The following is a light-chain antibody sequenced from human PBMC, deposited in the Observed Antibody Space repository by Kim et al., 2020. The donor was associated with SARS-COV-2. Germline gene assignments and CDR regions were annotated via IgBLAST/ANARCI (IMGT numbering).Light chain of an antibody. V-gene: IGLV1-40*01. CDR1: SSNIGAGYD. CDR3: QSYDSSLSAVV. J-gene: IGLJ2*01. CDR2: GNS. Sequence: QRVTISCTGGSSNIGAGYDVHWYQQVPGTAPKLLIYGNSNRPSGVPDRFSGSKSGTSASLAITGLQAEDEADYYCQSYDSSLSAVVFGGGTQLTVL.